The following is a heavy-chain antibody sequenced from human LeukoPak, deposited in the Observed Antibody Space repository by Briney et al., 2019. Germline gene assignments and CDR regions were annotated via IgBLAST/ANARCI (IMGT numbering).Heavy chain of an antibody. J-gene: IGHJ4*02. CDR3: ASDFWSGYYTAVFDY. V-gene: IGHV3-23*01. CDR1: GFTFSSYA. D-gene: IGHD3-3*01. CDR2: ISGSGGST. Sequence: GGSLRLSCAASGFTFSSYAMSWVRQAPGKGLEWVSAISGSGGSTYYADSVKGRFTISRDNSKNTLYLQMNSLRAEDTAVYYCASDFWSGYYTAVFDYWGQGTLVTVFS.